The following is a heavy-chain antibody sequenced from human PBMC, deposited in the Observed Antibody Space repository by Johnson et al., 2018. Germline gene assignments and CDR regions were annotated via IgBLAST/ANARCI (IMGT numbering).Heavy chain of an antibody. D-gene: IGHD3-3*01. V-gene: IGHV1-3*01. J-gene: IGHJ6*03. Sequence: QVQLVQSGAEVKKPGASVKVSCKASGYTFTSYAMHWVRQAPGQRLEWMGWINAGNGNTKSSQKFQGRVTITRDTSARTAYMELSSLRSEDTAVYYCARDLVEWLSDYYYYYMDVWGKGTTVTVSS. CDR2: INAGNGNT. CDR3: ARDLVEWLSDYYYYYMDV. CDR1: GYTFTSYA.